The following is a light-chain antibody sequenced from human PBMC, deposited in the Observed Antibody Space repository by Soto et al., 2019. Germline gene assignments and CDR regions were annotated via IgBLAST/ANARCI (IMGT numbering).Light chain of an antibody. Sequence: DIQMTQSPSPLSASVGDSVTIPCRASQRINKYLNWYQQRSGRAPRLLIHTASSLHSGVPSRFSGSGSGSDFTLTISSLQPEDCATYFCQQSFSTPYTFGQGTKLEI. V-gene: IGKV1-39*01. J-gene: IGKJ2*01. CDR1: QRINKY. CDR3: QQSFSTPYT. CDR2: TAS.